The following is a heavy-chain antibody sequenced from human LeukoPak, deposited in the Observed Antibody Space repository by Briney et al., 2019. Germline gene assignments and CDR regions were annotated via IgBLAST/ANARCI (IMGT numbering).Heavy chain of an antibody. V-gene: IGHV3-23*01. D-gene: IGHD2-15*01. J-gene: IGHJ4*02. Sequence: GGSLRLSCSASGFTFSSFAMSWVRQAPGKGLEWVSGISGSGGSTYYADSMKGRFTISRDTSKNTLYLQVNSLRAEDTAVYYCARGGGYYPIDYWGQGTLVTVSS. CDR3: ARGGGYYPIDY. CDR2: ISGSGGST. CDR1: GFTFSSFA.